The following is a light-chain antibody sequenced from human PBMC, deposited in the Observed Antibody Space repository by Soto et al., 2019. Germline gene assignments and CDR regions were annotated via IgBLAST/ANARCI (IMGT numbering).Light chain of an antibody. CDR2: GAS. CDR3: QQYNNWPRT. CDR1: QSVSSN. J-gene: IGKJ1*01. V-gene: IGKV3-15*01. Sequence: EIVMTQSPATLSVSPGQRPTLSCRASQSVSSNLAWYQQKPGQAPRLLIYGASTRATGIPARFRGSGSGTEFTLTISSLQSEDFAVYYCQQYNNWPRTFGQGTKVDIK.